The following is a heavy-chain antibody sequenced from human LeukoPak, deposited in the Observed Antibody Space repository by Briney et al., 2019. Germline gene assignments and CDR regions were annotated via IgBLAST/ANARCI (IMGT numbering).Heavy chain of an antibody. Sequence: TGGSLRLSCAHSGFTVSDDYMRGVRQAPGKGLEWVSSISSSSSYIYYADSVKGRFTISRDNAKNSLYLQMNSLRAEDTAVYYCVRVASSGWYGRGYFDYWGQGTLVTVSS. D-gene: IGHD6-19*01. J-gene: IGHJ4*02. CDR3: VRVASSGWYGRGYFDY. V-gene: IGHV3-21*01. CDR1: GFTVSDDY. CDR2: ISSSSSYI.